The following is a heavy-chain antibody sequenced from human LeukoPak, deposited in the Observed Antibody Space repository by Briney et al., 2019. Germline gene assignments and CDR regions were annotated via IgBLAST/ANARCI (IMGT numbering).Heavy chain of an antibody. CDR3: ARVPLWSGYYTRSYYGMDV. J-gene: IGHJ6*02. Sequence: GASVKVSCKASGGTFSSYAISWVRQAPGQGLEWMGRIIPILGIANYAQKFQGRVTITADKSTSTAYMELSSLRSEDTAVYYCARVPLWSGYYTRSYYGMDVWGQGTTVTDSS. CDR2: IIPILGIA. V-gene: IGHV1-69*04. CDR1: GGTFSSYA. D-gene: IGHD3-3*01.